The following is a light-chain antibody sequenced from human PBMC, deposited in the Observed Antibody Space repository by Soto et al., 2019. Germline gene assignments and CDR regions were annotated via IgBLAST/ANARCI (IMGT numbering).Light chain of an antibody. J-gene: IGKJ1*01. CDR2: GLS. V-gene: IGKV3-15*01. CDR3: QQYYDWPT. Sequence: EIVMTQSPATLSLSPGERATLSCRASQRITTVAWYQQKPGQAPRLLIYGLSIKAPGVPARFSVSGSGTEFTLTISSLQSEDFAVHFCQQYYDWPTFGQGTRVEVK. CDR1: QRITT.